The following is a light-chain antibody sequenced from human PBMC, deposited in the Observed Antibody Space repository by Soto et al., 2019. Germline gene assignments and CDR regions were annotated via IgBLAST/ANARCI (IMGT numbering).Light chain of an antibody. J-gene: IGLJ2*01. Sequence: QSVLTQPPSVSGAPGQRVTISCTGSSSNLGAGYDVHWYQYRPGTAPKLLVYSNNHRPSGVPDRFSVSKSGPSASLAITGLHAEDEADYYCQSYDTTLRRSIFGDGTKVTVL. CDR3: QSYDTTLRRSI. CDR1: SSNLGAGYD. CDR2: SNN. V-gene: IGLV1-40*01.